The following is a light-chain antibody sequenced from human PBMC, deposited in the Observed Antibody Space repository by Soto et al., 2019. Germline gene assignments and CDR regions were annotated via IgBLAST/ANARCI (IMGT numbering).Light chain of an antibody. J-gene: IGLJ1*01. CDR1: SSDVGGYNY. CDR3: CSYAGRYSYV. Sequence: QSALTQPRSVSGSPGQAVTISRTGTSSDVGGYNYVSWYQQHPGKARKLMIYDVSKRPSGVPDRFSGSKSGNTASLTISGLQAEDEADYYCCSYAGRYSYVFGTGTKFIV. V-gene: IGLV2-11*01. CDR2: DVS.